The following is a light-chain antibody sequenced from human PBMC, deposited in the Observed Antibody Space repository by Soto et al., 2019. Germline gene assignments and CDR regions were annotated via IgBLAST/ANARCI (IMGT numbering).Light chain of an antibody. CDR1: QSVASNY. CDR3: RQCYNWPQWT. CDR2: DAS. Sequence: EIVLTQSPGTLSLSPGERATLSCRASQSVASNYLAWYQQKPGQAPRLLIYDASNRATGIPARFSGSGSGTDFTLTISSLEPEDFAVYYCRQCYNWPQWTFGQGTKVDIK. J-gene: IGKJ1*01. V-gene: IGKV3-11*01.